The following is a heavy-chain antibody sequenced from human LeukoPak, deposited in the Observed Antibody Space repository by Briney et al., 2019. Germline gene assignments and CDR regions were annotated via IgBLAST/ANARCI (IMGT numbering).Heavy chain of an antibody. Sequence: GGSLRLSCAASGFTFSSYSMNWVRQAPGKGLEWVSSISSSSSYIYYADSVKGRFTISRDNAKNSLYLQMNSLRAEDTAVYYCARDASYSGSFYYFDYWGQGTLVTVSS. CDR1: GFTFSSYS. D-gene: IGHD1-26*01. V-gene: IGHV3-21*01. J-gene: IGHJ4*02. CDR3: ARDASYSGSFYYFDY. CDR2: ISSSSSYI.